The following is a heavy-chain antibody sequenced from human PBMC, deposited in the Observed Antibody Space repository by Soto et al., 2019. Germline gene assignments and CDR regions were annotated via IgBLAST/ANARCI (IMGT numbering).Heavy chain of an antibody. CDR1: GSSITTGGYY. CDR3: ARTKCSGGSCYSWSLDY. J-gene: IGHJ4*01. V-gene: IGHV4-31*03. D-gene: IGHD2-15*01. CDR2: RYYSEST. Sequence: TLSLTCTVSGSSITTGGYYWSWIRQLPGKGLEWIGHRYYSESTYYNPSLKSRVSISLDTSKNQFSLKLSFVTAADTAMYYCARTKCSGGSCYSWSLDYWGQGTPVTVS.